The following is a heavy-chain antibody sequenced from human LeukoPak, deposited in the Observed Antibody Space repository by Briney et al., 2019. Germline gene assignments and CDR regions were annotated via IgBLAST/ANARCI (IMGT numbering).Heavy chain of an antibody. D-gene: IGHD6-19*01. CDR3: ARDWGSGCRECWFDP. CDR1: GFTFSSYS. CDR2: ISSSSSYI. V-gene: IGHV3-21*01. J-gene: IGHJ5*02. Sequence: GGSLRLSCAASGFTFSSYSMNWVRQAPGKGLEWVSSISSSSSYIYYADSVKGRFTISRDNAKNSLYLQMNSLRAEDTAVYYCARDWGSGCRECWFDPRGQGTLVTVSS.